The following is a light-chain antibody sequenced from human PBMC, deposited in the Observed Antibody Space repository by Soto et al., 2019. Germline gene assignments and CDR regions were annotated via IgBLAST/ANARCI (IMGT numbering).Light chain of an antibody. CDR1: QSVSSN. Sequence: EIVMPQCPATLSVSAGERATLSCRGSQSVSSNFSWYQQKPGQAPGLLIYGASRRAGGIAGRFSGSGCTEESTLTSSSVQYEDFAVYYRQPYHTWLTFGQGTKVDIK. V-gene: IGKV3-15*01. CDR2: GAS. CDR3: QPYHTWLT. J-gene: IGKJ1*01.